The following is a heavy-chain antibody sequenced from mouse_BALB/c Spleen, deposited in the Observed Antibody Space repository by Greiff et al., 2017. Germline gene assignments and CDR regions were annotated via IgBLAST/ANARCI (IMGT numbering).Heavy chain of an antibody. CDR1: GFSLTSYG. Sequence: VQLQESGPGLVAPSQSLSITCTVSGFSLTSYGVHWVRQPPGKGLEWLGVIWAGGSTNYNSALMSRLSISKDNSKSQVFLKMNSLQTDDTAMYYCAREEGLRKYFDYWGQGTTLTVSS. J-gene: IGHJ2*01. D-gene: IGHD2-4*01. V-gene: IGHV2-9*02. CDR2: IWAGGST. CDR3: AREEGLRKYFDY.